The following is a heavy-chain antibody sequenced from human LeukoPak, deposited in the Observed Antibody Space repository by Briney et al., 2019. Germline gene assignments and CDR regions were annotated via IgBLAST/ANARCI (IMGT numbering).Heavy chain of an antibody. CDR2: IKQDGREK. D-gene: IGHD1-14*01. CDR3: ARDRYRLYYYYGMDV. V-gene: IGHV3-7*01. CDR1: GFTFTNHW. Sequence: GGSLRLSCAASGFTFTNHWMSWFRQAPGKGLRWLANIKQDGREKNYVDSLKGQFPTPRNNAKNSLYLQMKSLKAEDTALYYCARDRYRLYYYYGMDVWGQGTTVTVSS. J-gene: IGHJ6*02.